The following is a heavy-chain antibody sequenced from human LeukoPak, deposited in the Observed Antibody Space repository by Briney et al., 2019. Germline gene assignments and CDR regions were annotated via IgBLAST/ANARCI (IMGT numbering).Heavy chain of an antibody. Sequence: ASVKVSCKASGYTFTSYGISWVRQAPGQGLEWMGWISAYNGNTNYAQKLQGRVTMTTDTSTSTAYMELRSLRSDDTAVYYCARDHCSGGSRYLHYYYGMDVWGQGTTVTVSS. CDR3: ARDHCSGGSRYLHYYYGMDV. D-gene: IGHD2-15*01. CDR2: ISAYNGNT. V-gene: IGHV1-18*01. J-gene: IGHJ6*02. CDR1: GYTFTSYG.